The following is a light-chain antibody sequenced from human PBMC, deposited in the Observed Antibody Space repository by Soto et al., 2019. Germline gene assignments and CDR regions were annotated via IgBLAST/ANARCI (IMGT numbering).Light chain of an antibody. J-gene: IGKJ1*01. CDR3: HHYET. CDR2: GAS. V-gene: IGKV3-20*01. Sequence: EIVLTQTPGTLSLPPGDRATLSCRASQSVSRSYLGWYQQKPGQAPRLLMYGASIRAAGVPDRFSGSGSGTELTLTISRLEPEDFTVYYCHHYETFGQGTKVDIK. CDR1: QSVSRSY.